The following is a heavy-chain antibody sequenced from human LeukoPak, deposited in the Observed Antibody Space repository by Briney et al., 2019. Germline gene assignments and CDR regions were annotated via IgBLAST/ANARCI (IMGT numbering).Heavy chain of an antibody. D-gene: IGHD5-12*01. J-gene: IGHJ4*02. Sequence: PGGSLRLSCAASGFKFSDYYMGLIRQAPGRGLEWVSYISGDGHTIFYGDSVKGRCTVSRVNADNSLYMELKSLRADDAAVYYCARRTSSGYGGLDSWGQGTLVTASS. CDR3: ARRTSSGYGGLDS. V-gene: IGHV3-11*01. CDR1: GFKFSDYY. CDR2: ISGDGHTI.